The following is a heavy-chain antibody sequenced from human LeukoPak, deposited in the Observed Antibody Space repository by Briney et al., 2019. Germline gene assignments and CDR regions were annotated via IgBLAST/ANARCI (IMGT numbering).Heavy chain of an antibody. CDR3: ARVVAAGTYAFDI. V-gene: IGHV3-21*01. D-gene: IGHD6-13*01. J-gene: IGHJ3*02. Sequence: GGSLRLSCAASGFTFSSYSMNWVRQASGKGLEWVSSISSSSSYIYYADSVKGRFTISRDNAKNSLYLQMNSLRAEDTAVYYCARVVAAGTYAFDIWGQGTMVTVSS. CDR1: GFTFSSYS. CDR2: ISSSSSYI.